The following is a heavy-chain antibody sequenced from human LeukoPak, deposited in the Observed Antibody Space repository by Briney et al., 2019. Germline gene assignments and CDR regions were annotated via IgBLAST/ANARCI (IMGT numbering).Heavy chain of an antibody. D-gene: IGHD3-16*02. Sequence: SETLSLPCTVSGGSISSSSYYWGWIRQPPGKGLEWIESIYYSGSTYYNPSLKSRVTISVDTSKNQFSLKLSSVTAADTAVYYCARGEYAYYDYVWGSYRLDYWGQGTLVTVSS. V-gene: IGHV4-39*07. CDR2: IYYSGST. CDR1: GGSISSSSYY. J-gene: IGHJ4*02. CDR3: ARGEYAYYDYVWGSYRLDY.